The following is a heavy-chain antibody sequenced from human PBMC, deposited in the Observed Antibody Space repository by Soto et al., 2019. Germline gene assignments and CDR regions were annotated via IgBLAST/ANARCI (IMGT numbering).Heavy chain of an antibody. CDR2: ISYDGSNK. J-gene: IGHJ6*02. Sequence: QVQLVESGGGVVQPGRSLRLSCAASGFTFSSYAMHWVRQAPGKGLEWVAVISYDGSNKYYADSVKGRFTISRDNSKNTLYLQMNSLRAEDTGVYYCARDPGDPGSSWYLSGLYYYYGMDVWGQGTTVPVSS. CDR1: GFTFSSYA. V-gene: IGHV3-30-3*01. CDR3: ARDPGDPGSSWYLSGLYYYYGMDV. D-gene: IGHD6-13*01.